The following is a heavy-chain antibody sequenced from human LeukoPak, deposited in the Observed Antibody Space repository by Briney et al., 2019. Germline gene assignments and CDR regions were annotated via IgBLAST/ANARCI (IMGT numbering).Heavy chain of an antibody. CDR1: GYTCTSYA. Sequence: ASVKVSCKASGYTCTSYAMHWVRQAPGQRLEWMGWINAGNGNTKHSQKFQGRVTITRDTSASTAYMELSSLRSEAPAVYYCARDIVVVPAAMPFYGMDVWGKGTTVTVSS. D-gene: IGHD2-2*01. J-gene: IGHJ6*04. V-gene: IGHV1-3*01. CDR2: INAGNGNT. CDR3: ARDIVVVPAAMPFYGMDV.